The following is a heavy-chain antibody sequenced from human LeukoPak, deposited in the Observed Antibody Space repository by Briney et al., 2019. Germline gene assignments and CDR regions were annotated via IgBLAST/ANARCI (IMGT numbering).Heavy chain of an antibody. CDR3: ARFGRGSSSDYYGMDV. CDR1: GYTFTGYY. Sequence: ASVKVSCKASGYTFTGYYMHWVRQAPGQGLEWMGRINPNSGGTNYAQKFQGRVTMTRDTSISTAYMELSRLRSDDTAVYYCARFGRGSSSDYYGMDVWGQGTTVTVSS. D-gene: IGHD6-13*01. V-gene: IGHV1-2*06. J-gene: IGHJ6*02. CDR2: INPNSGGT.